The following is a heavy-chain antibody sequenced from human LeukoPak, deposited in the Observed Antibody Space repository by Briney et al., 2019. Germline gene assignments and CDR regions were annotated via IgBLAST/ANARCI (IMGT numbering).Heavy chain of an antibody. CDR2: ISGGST. D-gene: IGHD3-22*01. Sequence: TGGSLRLSCAASGFTVSSNEMNWVRQVPGKGLEWVSSISGGSTYYADSRKGRFTISRDNSKYTPHLQMNSLRAEDTAVYFCARDFHVRLYDTGGYSYWGQGTLVTVSS. V-gene: IGHV3-38-3*01. CDR3: ARDFHVRLYDTGGYSY. J-gene: IGHJ4*02. CDR1: GFTVSSNE.